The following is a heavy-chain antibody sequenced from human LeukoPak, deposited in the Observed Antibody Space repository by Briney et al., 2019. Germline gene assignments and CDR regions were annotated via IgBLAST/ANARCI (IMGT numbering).Heavy chain of an antibody. CDR2: INHSGST. V-gene: IGHV4-34*01. CDR3: ARRRRGGSYSSSWCFDY. Sequence: SETLSLTCAVYGGSFSGYYWSWIRQPPGKGLEWIGEINHSGSTNYNPSLKSRVTISVDTSKNQFSLKLSSVTAADTAVYYCARRRRGGSYSSSWCFDYWGQGTLVTASS. CDR1: GGSFSGYY. J-gene: IGHJ4*02. D-gene: IGHD6-13*01.